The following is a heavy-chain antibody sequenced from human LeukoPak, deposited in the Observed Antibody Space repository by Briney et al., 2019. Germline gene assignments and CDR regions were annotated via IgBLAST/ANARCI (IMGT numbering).Heavy chain of an antibody. V-gene: IGHV3-30-3*01. CDR1: GFTFSSYA. CDR3: ARDRDIVVVPAAPGY. Sequence: HPGGSLRLSCAASGFTFSSYAMHWVRQAPGKGLEWVAVISYDGSNKYYADSVKGRFTISRDNSKNTLYLQMNSLRAEDTAVYYCARDRDIVVVPAAPGYWGQGTLVTVSS. J-gene: IGHJ4*02. CDR2: ISYDGSNK. D-gene: IGHD2-2*01.